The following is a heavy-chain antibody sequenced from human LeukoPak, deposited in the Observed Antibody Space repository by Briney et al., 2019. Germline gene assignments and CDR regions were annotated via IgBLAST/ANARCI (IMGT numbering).Heavy chain of an antibody. V-gene: IGHV4-4*02. CDR3: AREAGSYSSYYFDY. J-gene: IGHJ4*02. Sequence: SETLSLTCAVSGGSISSSNWWSWVRQPPGKGLEWIGYIYYSGSTNYNPSLKSRVTISVDTSKNQFSLKLSSVTAADTAVYYCAREAGSYSSYYFDYWGQGTLVTVSS. CDR1: GGSISSSNW. CDR2: IYYSGST. D-gene: IGHD1-26*01.